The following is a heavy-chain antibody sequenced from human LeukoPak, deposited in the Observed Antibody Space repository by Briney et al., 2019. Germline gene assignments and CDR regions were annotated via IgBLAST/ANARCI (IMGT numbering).Heavy chain of an antibody. CDR3: DPHDSSSHF. J-gene: IGHJ4*02. Sequence: GGSLRLSCAASGFTFSSYAMHWVRQAPXXXLEWVAFISSDGSNKYYADSVKGRFTISRDNSKNTLYLQMNSLGDEDTAVYYCDPHDSSSHFWGQGTLVTVSS. V-gene: IGHV3-30-3*01. D-gene: IGHD6-6*01. CDR2: ISSDGSNK. CDR1: GFTFSSYA.